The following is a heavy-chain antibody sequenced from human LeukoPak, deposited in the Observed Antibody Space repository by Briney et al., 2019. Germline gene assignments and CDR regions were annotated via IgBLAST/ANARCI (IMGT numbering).Heavy chain of an antibody. CDR2: IYHSGST. V-gene: IGHV4-4*02. D-gene: IGHD3-22*01. CDR3: ARRPDYDSSGYPGDY. J-gene: IGHJ4*02. Sequence: SGTLSLTCAVSGGSISSSNWWSWVRQPPGKGLEWIGEIYHSGSTNYNPSLKSRVTISVDKSKNQFSLKLSSVTAADTAVYYCARRPDYDSSGYPGDYWGQGTLVTVSS. CDR1: GGSISSSNW.